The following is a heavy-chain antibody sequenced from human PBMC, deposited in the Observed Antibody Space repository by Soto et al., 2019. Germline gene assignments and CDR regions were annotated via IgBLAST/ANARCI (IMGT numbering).Heavy chain of an antibody. V-gene: IGHV3-11*01. J-gene: IGHJ6*02. CDR1: GFTFSDYY. Sequence: QVQLVESGGGLVKPGGSLRLSCAASGFTFSDYYMSWIRQAPGKGLEWVSYISSSGSTIYYADSVKGRFTISRDNAKNSLYLQMNSLRAEDTAVYYCEREPLTGTTYYYYYGIDVWGQGTTVTVSS. CDR2: ISSSGSTI. D-gene: IGHD1-20*01. CDR3: EREPLTGTTYYYYYGIDV.